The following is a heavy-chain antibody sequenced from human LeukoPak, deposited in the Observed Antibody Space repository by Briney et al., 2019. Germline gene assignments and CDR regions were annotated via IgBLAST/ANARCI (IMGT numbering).Heavy chain of an antibody. V-gene: IGHV1-2*04. CDR2: ISPNSGGT. J-gene: IGHJ4*02. D-gene: IGHD3-10*01. CDR3: SVWFGELSH. CDR1: GYTFTDYN. Sequence: ASVKVSCKTSGYTFTDYNIHWVRQAPGQGLEWMGWISPNSGGTNYARRFQGLVTMTRDTSISTAYMDLSNLKPDDTATYYCSVWFGELSHWGQGTLLTVSS.